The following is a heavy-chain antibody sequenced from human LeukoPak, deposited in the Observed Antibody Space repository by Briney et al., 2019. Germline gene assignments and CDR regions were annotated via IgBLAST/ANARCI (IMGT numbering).Heavy chain of an antibody. J-gene: IGHJ4*02. D-gene: IGHD6-13*01. V-gene: IGHV3-48*03. CDR1: GLTFSSNE. Sequence: PGRSLRLSWAPAGLTFSSNEMNCASHAPGKGMECVSYISSRGSTKYYADSVKGRFTISRDKAKNSVYLQMNDLRAEHTAVYYCARDANGGRQLLDDYWGQGTLVTVSS. CDR2: ISSRGSTK. CDR3: ARDANGGRQLLDDY.